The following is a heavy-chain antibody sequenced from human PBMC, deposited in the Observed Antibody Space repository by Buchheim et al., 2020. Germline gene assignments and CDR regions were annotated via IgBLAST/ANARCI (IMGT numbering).Heavy chain of an antibody. V-gene: IGHV4-31*03. CDR3: ARGRGNRYYYDSSGTAYFDY. J-gene: IGHJ4*02. Sequence: QVQLQESGPGLVKPSQTLSLTCTVSGGPISSGGYYWSWIRQHPGKGLEWIGYIYYSGSTYYNPSLKSRVTISVDTSKNQFSLKLSSVTAADTAVYYCARGRGNRYYYDSSGTAYFDYWGQGTL. CDR2: IYYSGST. CDR1: GGPISSGGYY. D-gene: IGHD3-22*01.